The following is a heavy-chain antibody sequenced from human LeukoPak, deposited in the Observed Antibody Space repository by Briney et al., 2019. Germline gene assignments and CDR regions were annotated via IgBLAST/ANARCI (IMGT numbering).Heavy chain of an antibody. CDR2: MNPNSGNT. CDR1: GYTFTSYD. Sequence: GASVKVSCKASGYTFTSYDINWVRQATGQGLEWMGWMNPNSGNTGYAQKFQGRVTMTRNTSISTAYMELSSLRFEDTAVYYCARTYSGSYPRRYYFDYWGQGTLVTVSS. CDR3: ARTYSGSYPRRYYFDY. J-gene: IGHJ4*02. V-gene: IGHV1-8*01. D-gene: IGHD1-26*01.